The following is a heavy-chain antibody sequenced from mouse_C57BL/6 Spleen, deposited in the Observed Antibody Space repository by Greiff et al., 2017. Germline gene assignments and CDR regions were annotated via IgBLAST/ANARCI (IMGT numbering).Heavy chain of an antibody. D-gene: IGHD1-1*01. V-gene: IGHV1-64*01. CDR1: GYTFTSYW. J-gene: IGHJ1*03. Sequence: VQLQQSGAELVKPGASVKLSCKASGYTFTSYWMHWVKQRPGQGLEWIGMIHPNSGSTNYNEKFKSKATLTVDKSSSTAYMQLSSLTSEDSAVYYCASYYGSPYWYFDVWGTGTTVTVSS. CDR3: ASYYGSPYWYFDV. CDR2: IHPNSGST.